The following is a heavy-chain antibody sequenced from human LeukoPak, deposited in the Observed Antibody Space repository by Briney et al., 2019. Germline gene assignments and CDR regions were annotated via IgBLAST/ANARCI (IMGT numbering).Heavy chain of an antibody. J-gene: IGHJ4*02. CDR1: GFTFSSYW. D-gene: IGHD6-13*01. CDR3: AREFSSSSWYDAL. CDR2: IKQDGSEK. V-gene: IGHV3-7*01. Sequence: GGSLRLSCAASGFTFSSYWMSWIRQAPGKGLEWVANIKQDGSEKYYVDSVKGRFTISRDNAKNSLYLQMNSLRAEDTAVYYCAREFSSSSWYDALWGQGTLVTVSS.